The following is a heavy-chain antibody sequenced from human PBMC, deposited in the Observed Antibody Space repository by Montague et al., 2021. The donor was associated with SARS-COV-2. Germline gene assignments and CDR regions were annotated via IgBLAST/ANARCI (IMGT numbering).Heavy chain of an antibody. J-gene: IGHJ3*02. D-gene: IGHD2-15*01. Sequence: TLSLTCTVSGGSISSGGYYWSWIRQHPGKGLEWIGCIYYSGSTYYNPSLKSRVTISVDTSKNQFSLKLSSVTAADTAVYYCARDTGISGAFDIWGQGTMVSVSS. CDR3: ARDTGISGAFDI. V-gene: IGHV4-31*03. CDR1: GGSISSGGYY. CDR2: IYYSGST.